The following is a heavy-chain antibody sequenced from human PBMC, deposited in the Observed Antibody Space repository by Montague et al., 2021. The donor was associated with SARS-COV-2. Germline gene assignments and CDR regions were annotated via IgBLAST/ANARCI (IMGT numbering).Heavy chain of an antibody. Sequence: SESLSLTCAVHGTSFSGYYWNWIRQPPGKGLEWIGEINHSGSANYNPSLKRRVTISVDTSKNQFSPKLNSVTAADTAVYYCARLGEGVVPAPILGVGPYYSYFYMDVWGKGATVTVSS. J-gene: IGHJ6*03. CDR1: GTSFSGYY. CDR2: INHSGSA. CDR3: ARLGEGVVPAPILGVGPYYSYFYMDV. D-gene: IGHD2-2*02. V-gene: IGHV4-34*01.